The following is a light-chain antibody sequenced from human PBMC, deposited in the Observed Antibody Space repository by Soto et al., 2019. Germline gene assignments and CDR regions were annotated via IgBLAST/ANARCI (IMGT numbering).Light chain of an antibody. CDR3: QHYLDWPVYT. CDR2: GAS. V-gene: IGKV3-20*01. CDR1: QSVSRSY. J-gene: IGKJ2*01. Sequence: EIVLTQSPGTVSLSPGERATLSCRASQSVSRSYLAWYQLKPGQAPRLLIYGASSRATGIPDRFSGSGSGTDFTLTISRLEPEDFAVYYCQHYLDWPVYTFGQGTKLEIK.